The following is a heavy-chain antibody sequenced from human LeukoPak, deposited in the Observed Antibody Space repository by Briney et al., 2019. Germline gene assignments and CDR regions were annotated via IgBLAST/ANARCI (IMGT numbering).Heavy chain of an antibody. CDR3: ARGAGGLAGR. V-gene: IGHV4-34*01. J-gene: IGHJ4*02. D-gene: IGHD2-15*01. CDR1: GGSFSGYY. CDR2: INHSGST. Sequence: SETLSLTCAVYGGSFSGYYWSWIRQPPGKGLEWIGEINHSGSTNYNPSLKSRVTISVDTSKNQFSLKLSSVTAADTAVYYCARGAGGLAGRWGQGTLVTVSS.